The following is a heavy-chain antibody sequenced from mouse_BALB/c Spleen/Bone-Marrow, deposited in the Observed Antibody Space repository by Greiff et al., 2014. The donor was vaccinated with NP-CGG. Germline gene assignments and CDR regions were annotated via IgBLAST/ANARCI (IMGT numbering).Heavy chain of an antibody. CDR3: ARVRNWADY. CDR2: IYPGDGDT. D-gene: IGHD4-1*01. CDR1: GYAFSSYW. V-gene: IGHV1-80*01. Sequence: QVHVKQSGAELVRPGSSVRISCKASGYAFSSYWMNWVKQRPGRGLEWIGQIYPGDGDTNYNGKFKGKATLTADKSSSTAYMQLSSLTSEDSAVYFCARVRNWADYWGQGTTLTVSS. J-gene: IGHJ2*01.